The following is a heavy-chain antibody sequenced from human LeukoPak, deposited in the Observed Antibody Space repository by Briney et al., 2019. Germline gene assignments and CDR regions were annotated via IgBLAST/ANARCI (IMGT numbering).Heavy chain of an antibody. Sequence: GGSLRLSCAASGFTFNSYWMPWVRQVPGKGLVWVSRSNADGNGVSYADSVKGRFTISRDNARNTLYLQMNSLRVEDTAVYYCARECWESRCYYVDSWGQGTLVTVSS. CDR1: GFTFNSYW. D-gene: IGHD3-10*01. CDR2: SNADGNGV. CDR3: ARECWESRCYYVDS. J-gene: IGHJ5*01. V-gene: IGHV3-74*01.